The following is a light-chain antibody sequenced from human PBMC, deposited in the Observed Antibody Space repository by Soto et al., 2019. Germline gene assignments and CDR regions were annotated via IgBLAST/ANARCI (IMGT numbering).Light chain of an antibody. Sequence: DIQMTQSPSSLSTSIGDRVTISCRASQSISIYLNWYQQKPGKSPKLLIYAASSLQSGVPSRFSGSGSGTDFTLTISSLEPEDFATYYCQQSYSTASFGQGTKVEMK. CDR2: AAS. V-gene: IGKV1-39*01. J-gene: IGKJ1*01. CDR1: QSISIY. CDR3: QQSYSTAS.